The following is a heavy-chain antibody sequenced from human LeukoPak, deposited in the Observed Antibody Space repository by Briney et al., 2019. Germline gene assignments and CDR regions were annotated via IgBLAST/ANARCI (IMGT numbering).Heavy chain of an antibody. Sequence: PGGSLRLSCAASGFTFSSYAMSWVRQAPGKGLEWVSAISGSGGSTYYADSVKGRFTISRDNSKNTLYLQMNSLRAEDTAVYYCAKEVGYSSGWPNYFDYWGQGTLVTVSS. CDR3: AKEVGYSSGWPNYFDY. CDR2: ISGSGGST. CDR1: GFTFSSYA. J-gene: IGHJ4*02. V-gene: IGHV3-23*01. D-gene: IGHD6-19*01.